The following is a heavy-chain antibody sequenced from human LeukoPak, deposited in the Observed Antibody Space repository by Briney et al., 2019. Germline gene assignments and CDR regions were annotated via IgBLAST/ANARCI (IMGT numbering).Heavy chain of an antibody. V-gene: IGHV3-23*01. Sequence: GGSLRLSCAASGFTFSSYAMSWVRQAPGKGLEWVSAISGSGGSTYYADSVKGRFTISRDNSKNTLYLQMNSLRAEDTAVYYCAKGYYYDSSGPLSPSDYWGQGTLVTVSS. CDR1: GFTFSSYA. D-gene: IGHD3-22*01. CDR3: AKGYYYDSSGPLSPSDY. J-gene: IGHJ4*02. CDR2: ISGSGGST.